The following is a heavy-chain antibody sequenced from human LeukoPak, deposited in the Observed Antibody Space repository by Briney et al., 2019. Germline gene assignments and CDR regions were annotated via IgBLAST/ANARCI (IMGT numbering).Heavy chain of an antibody. CDR1: GFSFSTYA. D-gene: IGHD2-8*02. CDR3: AKQGTGSYLDH. Sequence: AGGSLRLSCAASGFSFSTYAMSWVRRAPGKGLEWVSSIGGGGTNTYYADSVKGRFTISRDNSKHTLYLQMNSLRAEDTAVYYCAKQGTGSYLDHWGQGTLVTVSS. J-gene: IGHJ4*02. V-gene: IGHV3-23*01. CDR2: IGGGGTNT.